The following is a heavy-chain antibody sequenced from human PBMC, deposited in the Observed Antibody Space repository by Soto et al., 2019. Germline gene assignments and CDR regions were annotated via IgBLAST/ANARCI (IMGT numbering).Heavy chain of an antibody. J-gene: IGHJ6*02. Sequence: QVQLVESGGGGVQPGRSLRLSCAASGFTFSSYAIRRVRQAPGKGLEWVAVISYDGRNKYYADSVKGRFTISRDNSKNTLYLQMSSLRAEDTAVYYCVKDGSSGWPYYYGMDVWGHGTTVTVSS. CDR1: GFTFSSYA. CDR2: ISYDGRNK. V-gene: IGHV3-30*18. CDR3: VKDGSSGWPYYYGMDV. D-gene: IGHD6-19*01.